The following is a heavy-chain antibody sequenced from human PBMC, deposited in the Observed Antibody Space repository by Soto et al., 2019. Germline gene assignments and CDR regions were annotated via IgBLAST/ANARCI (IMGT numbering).Heavy chain of an antibody. CDR2: INWDNNE. CDR1: GFSLSTLGTC. Sequence: SGPTLVNPTQTLTLTCTFSGFSLSTLGTCVTWIRQPPGKALEWLALINWDNNEYYNPSLKTRLTISRDTSKDQVVLTMTNVDPVDTATYYCARIPHYSDSYYMDYWGQGTLVNVSS. D-gene: IGHD2-21*01. CDR3: ARIPHYSDSYYMDY. V-gene: IGHV2-70*01. J-gene: IGHJ4*02.